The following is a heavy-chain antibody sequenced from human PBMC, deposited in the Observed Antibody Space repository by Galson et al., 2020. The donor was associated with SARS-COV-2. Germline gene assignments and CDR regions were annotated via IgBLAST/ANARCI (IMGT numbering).Heavy chain of an antibody. Sequence: QLGESLKISCAASGFTFSSSAMHWVRQAPGKGLEWVAIISYDGTPIYKSDSVKGRFTISRDISKNILYLQMNRLRPEDTGVYYCARETDDDSSSWYDHWGQGTLVTVSP. CDR1: GFTFSSSA. CDR3: ARETDDDSSSWYDH. CDR2: ISYDGTPI. V-gene: IGHV3-30*04. J-gene: IGHJ5*02. D-gene: IGHD3-22*01.